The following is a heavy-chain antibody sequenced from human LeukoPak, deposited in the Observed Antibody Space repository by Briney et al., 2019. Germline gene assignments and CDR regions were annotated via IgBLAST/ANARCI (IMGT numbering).Heavy chain of an antibody. CDR2: ISSSSSYI. CDR1: EFTFSSYT. CDR3: ARDDYYGSGSYPSPQAFDI. J-gene: IGHJ3*02. Sequence: GGSLRLSCAASEFTFSSYTMNWVRQAPGKGLECVSSISSSSSYIYYADSVKARFTISRDNSKNSLYLQMNSLRAEDTAVYYCARDDYYGSGSYPSPQAFDIWGQGTMVTVSS. V-gene: IGHV3-21*01. D-gene: IGHD3-10*01.